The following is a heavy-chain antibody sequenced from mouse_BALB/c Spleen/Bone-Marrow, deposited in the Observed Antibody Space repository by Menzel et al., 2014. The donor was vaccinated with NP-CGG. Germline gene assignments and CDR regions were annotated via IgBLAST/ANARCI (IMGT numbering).Heavy chain of an antibody. V-gene: IGHV1-69*02. Sequence: QVQLQQPGAELVRPGASVKLSCKASGYTFTNYWINWVKQRPGQGLEWIGNIYPSDSYTNYNQKFKDKATLTVDKSSSTANMQLSSPTSEDSAVYYCTRWLPYAMDYWGQGTSVTVSS. CDR3: TRWLPYAMDY. J-gene: IGHJ4*01. CDR2: IYPSDSYT. CDR1: GYTFTNYW. D-gene: IGHD2-2*01.